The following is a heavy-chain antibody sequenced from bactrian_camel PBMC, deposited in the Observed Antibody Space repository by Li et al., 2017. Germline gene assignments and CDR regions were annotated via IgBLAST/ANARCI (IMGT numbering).Heavy chain of an antibody. J-gene: IGHJ4*01. CDR3: AAKRTWGCAPTDEYRY. Sequence: GWFRQAPGKEHEGVARVGYNGAGTTTYHADSVKGRFTISKDNAKNTLYLQMNSLKPEDTAMYYCAAKRTWGCAPTDEYRYWGQGTQVTVSS. D-gene: IGHD3*01. CDR2: VGYNGAGTTT. V-gene: IGHV3S63*01.